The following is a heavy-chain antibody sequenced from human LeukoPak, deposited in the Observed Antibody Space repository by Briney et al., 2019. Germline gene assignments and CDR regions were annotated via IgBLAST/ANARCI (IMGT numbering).Heavy chain of an antibody. D-gene: IGHD4-11*01. Sequence: GGSLRLSCAASNFTFGSYGMNWVRHVPGKGLEWVAFIRYDGSNKYYADSVKGRFTISRDNSKNTLYLQMNSLRAEDTAVYYCAKDPDDYSNYFDYWGQGTLVTVSS. V-gene: IGHV3-30*02. CDR1: NFTFGSYG. CDR3: AKDPDDYSNYFDY. CDR2: IRYDGSNK. J-gene: IGHJ4*02.